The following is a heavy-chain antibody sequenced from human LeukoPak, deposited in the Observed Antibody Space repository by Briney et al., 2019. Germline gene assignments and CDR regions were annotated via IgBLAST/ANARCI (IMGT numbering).Heavy chain of an antibody. V-gene: IGHV3-7*05. Sequence: GGSLRLSCVASGFSFSEYWMSWVRQAPGKGLEWLANIKQDGSERNHVDSVKGRFTISRDNAKNSLYLQMNSLRAEDTALYYCARDLTPYDATVYFGAFDIWGQGTMVTVSS. D-gene: IGHD3-9*01. CDR1: GFSFSEYW. CDR3: ARDLTPYDATVYFGAFDI. CDR2: IKQDGSER. J-gene: IGHJ3*02.